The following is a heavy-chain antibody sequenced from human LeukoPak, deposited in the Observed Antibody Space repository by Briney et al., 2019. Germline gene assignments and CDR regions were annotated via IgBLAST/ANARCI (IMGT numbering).Heavy chain of an antibody. V-gene: IGHV4-30-4*01. D-gene: IGHD3-22*01. CDR3: ARDSYYYDSSGYNPPLGY. CDR2: IYYSGST. J-gene: IGHJ4*02. Sequence: SETLSLTCTVSGGSISSGDYYWSWIRQPPGKGLEWIGYIYYSGSTYYNPSLKSRVTISVDTSKNQFSLKLSSVTAADTAVYYCARDSYYYDSSGYNPPLGYWGQGTLVTVSS. CDR1: GGSISSGDYY.